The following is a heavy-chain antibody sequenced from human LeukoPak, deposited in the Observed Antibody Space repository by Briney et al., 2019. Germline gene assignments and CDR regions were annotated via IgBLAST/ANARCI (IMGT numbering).Heavy chain of an antibody. CDR3: ARGRLTVTGSFDP. D-gene: IGHD5-18*01. J-gene: IGHJ5*02. V-gene: IGHV1-2*02. Sequence: ASVKVSCKASGYTFTDYYMHWVRQAPGQGLEWMGWISPNSGVTNYAQKFQGRVTMTRDTSISTAYMELSRLKSDDTALYYCARGRLTVTGSFDPWGQGTLVTVSS. CDR1: GYTFTDYY. CDR2: ISPNSGVT.